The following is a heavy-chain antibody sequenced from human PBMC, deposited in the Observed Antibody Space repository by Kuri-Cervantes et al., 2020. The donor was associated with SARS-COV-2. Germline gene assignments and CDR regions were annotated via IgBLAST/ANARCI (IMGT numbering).Heavy chain of an antibody. CDR1: GFTFSSYA. CDR3: AKGKTGDSR. J-gene: IGHJ4*02. CDR2: ISYDGSNK. Sequence: GGSLRLSCAASGFTFSSYAMHWVRQAPGKGLEWVAVISYDGSNKYYADSVKGRFTISRDNPKNTLYLQMNSLRPEDTAVYYCAKGKTGDSRWGLGTLVTVSS. D-gene: IGHD7-27*01. V-gene: IGHV3-30-3*01.